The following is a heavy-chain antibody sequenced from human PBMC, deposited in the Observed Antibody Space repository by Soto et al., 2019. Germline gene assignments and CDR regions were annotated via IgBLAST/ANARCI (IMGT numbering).Heavy chain of an antibody. V-gene: IGHV1-69*01. J-gene: IGHJ6*02. CDR2: GIPIFGTP. D-gene: IGHD2-15*01. CDR3: ARSQGGSSSLDIYYYYYYGMDV. Sequence: QVQLVQSGAEVKKPGSSVNVSCKAPGGTFSTYAISWVRQAPGQGLEWMGGGIPIFGTPKYAQQFQGRVTITPDESTSTGYMELRSLRSEDTAVYYCARSQGGSSSLDIYYYYYYGMDVWGQGTTVTVSS. CDR1: GGTFSTYA.